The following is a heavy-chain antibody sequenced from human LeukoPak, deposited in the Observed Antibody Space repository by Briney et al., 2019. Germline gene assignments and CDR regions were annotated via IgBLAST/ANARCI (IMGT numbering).Heavy chain of an antibody. V-gene: IGHV4-38-2*02. Sequence: SETLSLTCTVSGYSISSGYYWGWIRQPPGKGLEWIGSIYHSGTTYYNPSFKSRVSISADTSKNQFSLKLTSVTVADTAIYYCARGSGSYGSNMDVWGKGTTVTISS. D-gene: IGHD3-10*01. CDR2: IYHSGTT. CDR1: GYSISSGYY. J-gene: IGHJ6*03. CDR3: ARGSGSYGSNMDV.